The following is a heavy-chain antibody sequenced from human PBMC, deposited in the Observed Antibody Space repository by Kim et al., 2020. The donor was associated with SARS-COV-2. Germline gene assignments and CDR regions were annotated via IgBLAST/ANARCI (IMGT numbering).Heavy chain of an antibody. J-gene: IGHJ4*02. CDR3: AVGTQYYYDSSGLSGGY. CDR1: GFTFSSYG. D-gene: IGHD3-22*01. V-gene: IGHV3-33*08. Sequence: GGSLRLSCAASGFTFSSYGMHWVRQAPGKGLEWVAVIWYDGSNKYYADSVKGRFTISRDNSKNTLYLQMNSLRAEDTAVYYCAVGTQYYYDSSGLSGGYWGQGTLVTVSS. CDR2: IWYDGSNK.